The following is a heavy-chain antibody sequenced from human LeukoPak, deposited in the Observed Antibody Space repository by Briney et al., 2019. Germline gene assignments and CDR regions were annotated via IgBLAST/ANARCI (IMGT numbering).Heavy chain of an antibody. CDR2: IYYSGST. CDR3: ARESYVGPTSGYFDY. Sequence: PSQTLSLTCTVSGGSISSGGYNWSWIRQHPGKGLECIGYIYYSGSTYYNPSLKSRVTISVDTSKNQFSLKLSSVTAADTAVYYCARESYVGPTSGYFDYWGQGTLVTVSS. V-gene: IGHV4-31*03. J-gene: IGHJ4*02. CDR1: GGSISSGGYN. D-gene: IGHD1-26*01.